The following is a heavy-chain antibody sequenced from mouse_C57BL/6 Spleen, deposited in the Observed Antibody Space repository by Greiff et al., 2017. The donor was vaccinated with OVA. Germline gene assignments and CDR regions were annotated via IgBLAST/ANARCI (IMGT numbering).Heavy chain of an antibody. CDR3: ARRDGNDYAMDY. J-gene: IGHJ4*01. D-gene: IGHD2-1*01. Sequence: QVQLQQPGAELVKPGASVKLSCKASGYTFTSYWMHWVKQRPGQGLEWIGMIHPNSGSTNYNEKFKSKATLTVDKSSSTAYMQLSSLTSEDSAVYYCARRDGNDYAMDYWGQGTSVTVSS. CDR1: GYTFTSYW. V-gene: IGHV1-64*01. CDR2: IHPNSGST.